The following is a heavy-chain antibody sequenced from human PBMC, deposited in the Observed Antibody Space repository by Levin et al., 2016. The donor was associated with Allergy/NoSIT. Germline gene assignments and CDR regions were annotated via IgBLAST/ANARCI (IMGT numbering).Heavy chain of an antibody. J-gene: IGHJ2*01. V-gene: IGHV3-23*01. Sequence: GESLKISCAASGFAFSNYATSVGPPGSEGKGWRWVSTISDTGGRTYYADSVKGRFTISRDNSKNTLSLHMDSLRVEDTAVYYCAKDHSGSVAAPGWYFDVWGRGTLVTVSS. CDR1: GFAFSNYA. D-gene: IGHD6-13*01. CDR2: ISDTGGRT. CDR3: AKDHSGSVAAPGWYFDV.